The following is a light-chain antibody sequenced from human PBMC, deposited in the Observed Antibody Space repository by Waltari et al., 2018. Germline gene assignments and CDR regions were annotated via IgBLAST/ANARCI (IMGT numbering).Light chain of an antibody. CDR2: GQS. CDR3: HSRDSSSTRF. J-gene: IGLJ2*01. CDR1: SLRLYY. Sequence: SSELTQDPTVSVALGQTVRITCQGDSLRLYYPSWYQQRPGQAPILVFYGQSSRPSGIPDRFSGSISGNTASLTITGAQAEDEADYYCHSRDSSSTRFFGGGTRLTV. V-gene: IGLV3-19*01.